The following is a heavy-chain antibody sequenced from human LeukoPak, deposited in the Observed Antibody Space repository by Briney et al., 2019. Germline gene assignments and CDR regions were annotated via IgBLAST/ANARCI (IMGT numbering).Heavy chain of an antibody. D-gene: IGHD4-23*01. CDR2: IKSKTDGGTT. CDR1: GFTFSNAW. J-gene: IGHJ3*02. CDR3: TTDRLRWIRGDAFDI. V-gene: IGHV3-15*01. Sequence: PGGSLRLSCAASGFTFSNAWMSWVRQAPGKGLEWVGRIKSKTDGGTTDYAAPVKGRFTISRDDSKNTLYLQMNSLETEDTAVYYCTTDRLRWIRGDAFDIWGQGTMVTVSS.